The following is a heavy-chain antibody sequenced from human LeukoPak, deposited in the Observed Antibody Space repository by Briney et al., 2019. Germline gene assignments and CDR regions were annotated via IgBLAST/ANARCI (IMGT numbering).Heavy chain of an antibody. Sequence: PGGSLRLSCAASGFTLYSYSMKWVPQAPGKGLECFSCISSSSSYIYYADSVRGRFTISRDHAKNSLYLQMNSLRAEDTAVYYCARDEVGGLLKFWGQGILVTVSS. CDR2: ISSSSSYI. D-gene: IGHD1-26*01. CDR3: ARDEVGGLLKF. J-gene: IGHJ1*01. V-gene: IGHV3-21*01. CDR1: GFTLYSYS.